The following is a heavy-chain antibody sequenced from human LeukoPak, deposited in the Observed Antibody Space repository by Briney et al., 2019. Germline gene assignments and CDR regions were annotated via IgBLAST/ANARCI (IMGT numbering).Heavy chain of an antibody. V-gene: IGHV1-2*02. CDR1: GYTFTGYY. Sequence: ASVNVSCKASGYTFTGYYMHWVRQAPGQGLEWMGWINPNSGGTNYAQKFRGRVTMTRDTSISTAYMELSRLRSDDTAVYYCASMYCYDSSGSYYYYGMDVWGQGTTVTVSS. J-gene: IGHJ6*02. CDR3: ASMYCYDSSGSYYYYGMDV. D-gene: IGHD3-22*01. CDR2: INPNSGGT.